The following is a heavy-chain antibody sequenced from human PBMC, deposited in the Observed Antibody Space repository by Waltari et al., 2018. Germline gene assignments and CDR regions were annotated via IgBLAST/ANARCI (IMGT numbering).Heavy chain of an antibody. V-gene: IGHV4-34*01. CDR3: AREGSSWQYNWFDP. D-gene: IGHD6-13*01. CDR1: GGSFSGYY. J-gene: IGHJ5*02. Sequence: QVQLQQWGAGLLKPSETLSLTCAVYGGSFSGYYWSWIRQPPGKGLEWIGEINHSGSPNYNPSLKSRVTISVDTSKNQFSLKLSSVTAADTAVYYCAREGSSWQYNWFDPWGQGTLVTVSS. CDR2: INHSGSP.